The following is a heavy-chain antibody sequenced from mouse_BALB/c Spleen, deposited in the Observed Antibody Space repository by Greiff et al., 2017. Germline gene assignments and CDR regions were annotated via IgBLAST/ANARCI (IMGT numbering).Heavy chain of an antibody. V-gene: IGHV2-2*02. Sequence: QVQLQQSGPGLVQPSQSLSITCTVSGFSLTSYGVHWVRQSPGKGLEWLGVIWSGGSTDYNAAFISRLSISKDNSKSQVFFKMNSLQANDTAIYYCARESPQGWAMAWFAYWGQGTLVTVSA. CDR2: IWSGGST. CDR1: GFSLTSYG. J-gene: IGHJ3*01. D-gene: IGHD3-3*01. CDR3: ARESPQGWAMAWFAY.